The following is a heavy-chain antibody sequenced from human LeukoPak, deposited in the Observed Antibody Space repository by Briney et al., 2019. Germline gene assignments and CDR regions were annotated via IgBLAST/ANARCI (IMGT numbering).Heavy chain of an antibody. CDR2: TYYKSKWSS. J-gene: IGHJ4*02. CDR3: ARGDIALDY. V-gene: IGHV6-1*01. D-gene: IGHD5-12*01. Sequence: PSQTLSLTCAISGDSVSSSSAVWNWIRQSPSRGLEWLGRTYYKSKWSSDFAISVKSRITINPDTSKNQFSLHLNSVTPEDTAVYYCARGDIALDYWGQGTLVTVSS. CDR1: GDSVSSSSAV.